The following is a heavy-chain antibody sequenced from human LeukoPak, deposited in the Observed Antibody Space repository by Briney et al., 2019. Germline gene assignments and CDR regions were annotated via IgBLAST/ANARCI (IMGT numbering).Heavy chain of an antibody. Sequence: GGSLRLSCAASGFTFSSYSMNWVRQAPGKGLEWVSSISSSSSYIYYADSVKGRFTISRDNAKNSLYRQMNSLRAEDTAVYYCARTKMATVYYYYYYMDVWGKGTTVTVSS. D-gene: IGHD5-24*01. CDR1: GFTFSSYS. J-gene: IGHJ6*03. V-gene: IGHV3-21*01. CDR2: ISSSSSYI. CDR3: ARTKMATVYYYYYYMDV.